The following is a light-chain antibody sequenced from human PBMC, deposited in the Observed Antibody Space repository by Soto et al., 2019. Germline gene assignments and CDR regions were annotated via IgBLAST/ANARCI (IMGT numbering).Light chain of an antibody. J-gene: IGKJ2*01. CDR3: QQYKVYPYT. Sequence: EIVMTQSPATLSVSPGGRATLSCRASQSISDTLAWYQQKPGQAPRLLIYGASRRATGFPARFSGSGSGTDFTLTISSLRPDDFATFYCQQYKVYPYTFGQGTRLDI. CDR1: QSISDT. CDR2: GAS. V-gene: IGKV3-15*01.